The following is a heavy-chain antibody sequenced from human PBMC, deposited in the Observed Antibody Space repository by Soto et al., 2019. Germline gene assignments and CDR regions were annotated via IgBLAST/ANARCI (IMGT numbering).Heavy chain of an antibody. CDR1: GGSISSGGYS. Sequence: LSLTGAGSGGSISSGGYSWSWIRQPPGKGLEWIGYIYHSGSTYYNPSLKSRVTISVDRSKNQFSLKLSSVTAADTAVYYCARVPGPWGQGTLVTVSS. V-gene: IGHV4-30-2*01. CDR3: ARVPGP. J-gene: IGHJ5*02. CDR2: IYHSGST.